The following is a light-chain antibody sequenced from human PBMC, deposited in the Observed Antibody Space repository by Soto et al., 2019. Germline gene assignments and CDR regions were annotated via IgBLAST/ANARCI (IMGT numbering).Light chain of an antibody. J-gene: IGLJ2*01. Sequence: QSALTQPRSVSGSPGQSVTISCTGATSNVGGYNYVSWYQQHPGKAPKLMIYDVTKRPSGVPDRFSGSKFGNTASLTISGLQAGDEADYYCCSYAGAYTHVLFGGGTKVTVL. CDR3: CSYAGAYTHVL. CDR1: TSNVGGYNY. CDR2: DVT. V-gene: IGLV2-11*01.